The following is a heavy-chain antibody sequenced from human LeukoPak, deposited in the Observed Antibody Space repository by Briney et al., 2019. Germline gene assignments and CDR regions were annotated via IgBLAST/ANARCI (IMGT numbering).Heavy chain of an antibody. D-gene: IGHD3-10*01. J-gene: IGHJ5*02. CDR3: ARTNYGSGSSYKGWFDP. CDR2: IYAADSDT. V-gene: IGHV5-51*01. CDR1: GYSFTSYW. Sequence: GESLKISCKGSGYSFTSYWIGWVRQMPGKGLEWMGIIYAADSDTRYSPSFQGQVTISADNSISTAYLQWSSLKASDSAMYYCARTNYGSGSSYKGWFDPWGQETLVTVSS.